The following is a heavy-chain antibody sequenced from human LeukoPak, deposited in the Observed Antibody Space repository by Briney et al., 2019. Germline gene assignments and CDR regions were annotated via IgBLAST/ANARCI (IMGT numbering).Heavy chain of an antibody. CDR3: ARGPNYYGSGSYYIHDAFDI. CDR2: INHSGST. D-gene: IGHD3-10*01. V-gene: IGHV4-34*01. J-gene: IGHJ3*02. Sequence: PSETLSLTCAVYGGSFSGYYWTWIRQPPGKGLEWIGEINHSGSTNYNPSLKSRVTISLDTSKNQFSLHLSSVTAADTAVYYCARGPNYYGSGSYYIHDAFDIWGQGTMVTVSS. CDR1: GGSFSGYY.